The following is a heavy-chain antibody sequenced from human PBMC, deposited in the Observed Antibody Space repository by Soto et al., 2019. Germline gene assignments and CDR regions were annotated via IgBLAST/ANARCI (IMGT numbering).Heavy chain of an antibody. CDR3: ATRRAASYYYYGMDV. D-gene: IGHD2-15*01. Sequence: EVQLLESGGGLVQPGGSLRLSCAASGFTFSTYAMTWVRQAPGKGLEWVSGISDSGGSTYYADAVKGRFTISRDNSKNTLFLQMNSLRAEDTAVYYCATRRAASYYYYGMDVWGQGTTVIVSS. J-gene: IGHJ6*02. CDR2: ISDSGGST. V-gene: IGHV3-23*01. CDR1: GFTFSTYA.